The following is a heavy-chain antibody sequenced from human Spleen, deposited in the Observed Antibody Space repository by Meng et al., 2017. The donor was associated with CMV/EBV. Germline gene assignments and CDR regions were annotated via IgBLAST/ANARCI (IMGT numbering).Heavy chain of an antibody. V-gene: IGHV1-2*02. CDR3: ARRGRYCSSTSCSDFDY. Sequence: ASVKVSCKASGYTFTVYYMHWVRQAPGQGLEWMGWINPDSGGTNYAQKFQGRVTMTRDTSINTAYVGLSRLTSDDTTVYYCARRGRYCSSTSCSDFDYWGQGTLVTVSS. J-gene: IGHJ4*02. CDR2: INPDSGGT. CDR1: GYTFTVYY. D-gene: IGHD2-2*01.